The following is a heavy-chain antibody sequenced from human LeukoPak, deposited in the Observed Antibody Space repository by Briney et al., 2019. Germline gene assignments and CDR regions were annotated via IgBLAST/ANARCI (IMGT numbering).Heavy chain of an antibody. CDR2: IYYSGST. CDR1: GGSISSGDYY. J-gene: IGHJ4*02. V-gene: IGHV4-30-4*01. CDR3: ARFYYDSSGYYPDYFDY. Sequence: SQTLSLTCTVSGGSISSGDYYWSWIRQPPGKGLEWIGYIYYSGSTYYNPSLKCRVTISVDTSKNQFSLKLSSVTAADTAVYYCARFYYDSSGYYPDYFDYWGQGTLVTVSS. D-gene: IGHD3-22*01.